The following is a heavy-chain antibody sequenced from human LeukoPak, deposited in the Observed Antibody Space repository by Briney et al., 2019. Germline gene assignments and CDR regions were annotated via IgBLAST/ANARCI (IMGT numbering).Heavy chain of an antibody. D-gene: IGHD3-10*01. Sequence: PSETLSLTCTVTGGSISSYYWSWIRQPAGKGLEWIGRIYTSGSNKYNPSHESRVNISVDTSKHPFSLKLSSVTAADTGVYYCARVGSLLWFGETQPWGQATLVTVSS. J-gene: IGHJ4*02. CDR2: IYTSGSN. CDR3: ARVGSLLWFGETQP. V-gene: IGHV4-4*07. CDR1: GGSISSYY.